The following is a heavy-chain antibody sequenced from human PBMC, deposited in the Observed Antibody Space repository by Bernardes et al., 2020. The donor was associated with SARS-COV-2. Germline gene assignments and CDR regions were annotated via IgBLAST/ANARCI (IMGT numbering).Heavy chain of an antibody. D-gene: IGHD3-9*01. CDR2: IYYSGST. CDR1: GCSVSRVSYY. J-gene: IGHJ6*02. V-gene: IGHV4-61*01. CDR3: ARGAVLRYFDWDYYYYGMDV. Sequence: ATLSLTCTVSGCSVSRVSYYWSWLRQPPGKGLEWIGYIYYSGSTNYNPSLKSRVTISVDTSKNQFSLKLSSVTAADTAVYYCARGAVLRYFDWDYYYYGMDVWGQGTTVTVSS.